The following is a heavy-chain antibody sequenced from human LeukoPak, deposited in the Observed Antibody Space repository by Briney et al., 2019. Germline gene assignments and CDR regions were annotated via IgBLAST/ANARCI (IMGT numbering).Heavy chain of an antibody. CDR1: GYTFTSYS. Sequence: ASVKVSCKASGYTFTSYSIHWVRQAPGQRLEWLGWTNVGNGNTKYSQRFQGRVTMTRDTSTSTVYMELSSLRSEDTAVYYCARDLSTGIVVVPARRFDPWGQGTLVTVSS. CDR2: TNVGNGNT. J-gene: IGHJ5*02. V-gene: IGHV1-3*01. CDR3: ARDLSTGIVVVPARRFDP. D-gene: IGHD2-2*01.